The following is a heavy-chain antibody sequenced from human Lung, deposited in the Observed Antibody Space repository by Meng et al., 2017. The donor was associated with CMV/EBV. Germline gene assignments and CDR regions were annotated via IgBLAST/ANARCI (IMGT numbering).Heavy chain of an antibody. Sequence: GEXXKISCAASGFTFSSYAMNWVRQAPGKGLEWVSSISSSSTFKHYADSMKGRFTISRDNTKNSLYLQMSGLRAEDTALYYCARDLLGTRDYFDSWVQGTXVTVSS. D-gene: IGHD7-27*01. CDR3: ARDLLGTRDYFDS. J-gene: IGHJ4*02. CDR1: GFTFSSYA. V-gene: IGHV3-21*01. CDR2: ISSSSTFK.